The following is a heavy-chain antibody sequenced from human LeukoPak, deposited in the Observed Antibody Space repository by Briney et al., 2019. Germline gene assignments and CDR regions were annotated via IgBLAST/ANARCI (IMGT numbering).Heavy chain of an antibody. J-gene: IGHJ2*01. CDR2: IKFDGSLA. CDR1: GLTFSTYW. D-gene: IGHD3-22*01. CDR3: VTGHYDSRMYFDL. Sequence: GGSLRLSCTASGLTFSTYWVHWVRQAPGKGLVWVSQIKFDGSLASCADSVKGRFTISRDNAKNTVYLQMNSLGTEDTAVYYCVTGHYDSRMYFDLWGRGALVTVSS. V-gene: IGHV3-74*01.